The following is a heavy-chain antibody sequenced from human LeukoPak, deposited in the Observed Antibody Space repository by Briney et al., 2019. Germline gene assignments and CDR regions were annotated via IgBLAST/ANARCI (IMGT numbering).Heavy chain of an antibody. Sequence: PSETLSLTCTVSGGSISSGDYYWSWIRQPPGKGLEWIGYIYYSGSTYYNPSLKSRVTISVDTSKNQFSLKLSSVTAADTAVYYCARGTCIRGCWFDPWGQGTLVTVSS. CDR1: GGSISSGDYY. D-gene: IGHD3-10*01. J-gene: IGHJ5*02. CDR2: IYYSGST. CDR3: ARGTCIRGCWFDP. V-gene: IGHV4-30-4*01.